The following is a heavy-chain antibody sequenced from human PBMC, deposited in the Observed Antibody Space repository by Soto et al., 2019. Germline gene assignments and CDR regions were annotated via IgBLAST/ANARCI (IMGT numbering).Heavy chain of an antibody. CDR3: ARGDGGCSSTSCYDTTGFDP. CDR1: GGSISSGGYY. D-gene: IGHD2-2*01. Sequence: QVQLQESGPGLVKPSQTLSLTCTVSGGSISSGGYYWSWIRQHPGKGLEWIGYIYYSGSTYYNPSLRSRVTISVDTSKNQFSLKLSSLTAADTAVYYCARGDGGCSSTSCYDTTGFDPWGQGTLVTVSS. CDR2: IYYSGST. V-gene: IGHV4-31*03. J-gene: IGHJ5*02.